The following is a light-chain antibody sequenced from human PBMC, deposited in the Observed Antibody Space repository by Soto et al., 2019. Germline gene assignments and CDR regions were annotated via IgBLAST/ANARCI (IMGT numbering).Light chain of an antibody. CDR1: NIGRKS. V-gene: IGLV3-21*04. CDR3: QVWDSSSDHVV. CDR2: YDN. J-gene: IGLJ2*01. Sequence: SYELTQPPSVSVAPGKTARITCGGNNIGRKSVHWYQQKPGQAPVLVIYYDNDRPSGIHERFSGSNSGNTATLTISRVEAGDEADYYCQVWDSSSDHVVFGGGTQLTVL.